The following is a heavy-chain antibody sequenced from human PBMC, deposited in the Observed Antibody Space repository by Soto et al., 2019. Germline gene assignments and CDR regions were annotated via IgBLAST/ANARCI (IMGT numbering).Heavy chain of an antibody. CDR1: GFTFSAYD. CDR3: ARAYSGRLPRRADYYFAMYV. V-gene: IGHV3-13*05. J-gene: IGHJ6*02. D-gene: IGHD2-15*01. Sequence: EVQLVDSGGGVVQPGESLRLSCAASGFTFSAYDMHWVRQTTGKGLEWVSAIGAADDPYYLGSVKGRFTISRENAKTSLYLQMNSLRAEDTAVYYCARAYSGRLPRRADYYFAMYVWGQGTTVTASS. CDR2: IGAADDP.